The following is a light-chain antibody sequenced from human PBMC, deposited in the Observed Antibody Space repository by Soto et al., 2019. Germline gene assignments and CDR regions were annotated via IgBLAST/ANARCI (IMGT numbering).Light chain of an antibody. J-gene: IGKJ2*01. CDR2: GAS. V-gene: IGKV3-15*01. CDR1: QSVSSN. Sequence: VVMTQSPATLSVSPGERATLSCRASQSVSSNLAWYQQRPGQAPRLLIYGASTRATGIPARFSGSGSGTEFPLTFSRLQSEDFAVYYCQQFNNWPLDPMYTFGQGTKLEIK. CDR3: QQFNNWPLDPMYT.